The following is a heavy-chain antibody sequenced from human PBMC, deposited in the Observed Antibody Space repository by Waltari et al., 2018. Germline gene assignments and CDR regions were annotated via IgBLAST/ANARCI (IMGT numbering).Heavy chain of an antibody. V-gene: IGHV3-73*01. CDR1: GFPFSGPT. J-gene: IGHJ4*02. CDR3: TGGAVTGTDF. CDR2: IRSKPNNYAT. Sequence: EVQVVESGGGLVQPGGSLKLSGATSGFPFSGPTIHWVRQTSGKGLEWIGRIRSKPNNYATRYTASVEGRFTISRDDSENTAYLQMSSLMTEDTAVYYCTGGAVTGTDFWGQGTLVTVSS. D-gene: IGHD6-13*01.